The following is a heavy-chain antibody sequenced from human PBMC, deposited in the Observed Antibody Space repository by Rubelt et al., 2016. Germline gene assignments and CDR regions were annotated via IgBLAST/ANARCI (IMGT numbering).Heavy chain of an antibody. D-gene: IGHD5-18*01. V-gene: IGHV4-34*11. CDR2: SSYSGST. CDR3: ARGGSSYGSETFDY. J-gene: IGHJ4*02. CDR1: GGSFSAYY. Sequence: QVQLQQWGAGLLKPSETLSLTCAFYGGSFSAYYWAWIRQPPGKGLEWIGYSSYSGSTNYNPSLKSRVTLSVDTSKNQFSLKLSSVTAVDTAVYYCARGGSSYGSETFDYWGQGTLVTVSS.